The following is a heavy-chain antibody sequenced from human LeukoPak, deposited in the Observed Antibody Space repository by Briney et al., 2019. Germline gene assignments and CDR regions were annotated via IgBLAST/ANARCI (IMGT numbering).Heavy chain of an antibody. CDR3: ATDPPYDNYYGDFYFDY. CDR2: ISAYNGNT. V-gene: IGHV1-18*01. Sequence: ASVKVSCKASGYTFISYGISWVRQAPGQGLEWMGWISAYNGNTNYAQKLQGRVTMTTDTYTSTAYMELRSLRSDDTAVYYCATDPPYDNYYGDFYFDYWGQGTLVTVSS. J-gene: IGHJ4*02. D-gene: IGHD4-17*01. CDR1: GYTFISYG.